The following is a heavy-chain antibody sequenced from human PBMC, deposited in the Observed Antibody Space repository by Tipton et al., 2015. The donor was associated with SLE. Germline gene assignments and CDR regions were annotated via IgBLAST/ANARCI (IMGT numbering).Heavy chain of an antibody. CDR2: IYSTGDI. D-gene: IGHD3-16*01. CDR3: ARVQAYEGFDP. V-gene: IGHV4-61*02. CDR1: GGSMTTGSYF. Sequence: LRLSCTVSGGSMTTGSYFWTWIRQPAGKGPEYIGRIYSTGDINYNPALKSRVTILADTSKDQFSLKLSSVTAADTAVYYCARVQAYEGFDPSGQGTLGTVSS. J-gene: IGHJ5*02.